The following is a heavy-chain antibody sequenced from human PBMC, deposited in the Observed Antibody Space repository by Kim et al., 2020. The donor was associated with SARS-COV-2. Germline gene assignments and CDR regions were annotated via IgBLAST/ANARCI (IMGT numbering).Heavy chain of an antibody. J-gene: IGHJ6*02. CDR3: AGDLQVYGMDV. CDR2: T. Sequence: TYYAGAVEGRFTISRHNSKNTLYLQMNRLGAEDTAVYYCAGDLQVYGMDVWGQGTTVTVSS. V-gene: IGHV3-53*04.